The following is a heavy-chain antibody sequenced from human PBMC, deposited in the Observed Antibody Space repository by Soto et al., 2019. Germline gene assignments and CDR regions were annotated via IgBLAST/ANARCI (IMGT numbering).Heavy chain of an antibody. D-gene: IGHD3-10*01. V-gene: IGHV3-15*01. CDR1: GFTFSNAW. CDR3: TTDRDWAITMPDY. J-gene: IGHJ4*02. Sequence: PGGSLRLSCAASGFTFSNAWMSWVRQAPGKGLEWVGRIKSKTDGGTTDYAAPVKGRFTISRDDSKNTLYLQMNSLKTEDTAVYYFTTDRDWAITMPDYWGQGALVTVSS. CDR2: IKSKTDGGTT.